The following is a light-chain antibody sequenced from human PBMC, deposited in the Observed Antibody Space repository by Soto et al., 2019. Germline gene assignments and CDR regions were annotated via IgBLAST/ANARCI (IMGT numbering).Light chain of an antibody. CDR1: QSVSSN. CDR3: QQYNSWPPIT. CDR2: GAS. Sequence: EIVMTQSPATLSVSPGERATLSCRASQSVSSNLAWYQQKPGQAPRLLIYGASTRATGIPARFSGSGSVTDFTLTISSLQSEDFAGYYCQQYNSWPPITFGQGTRLEIK. J-gene: IGKJ5*01. V-gene: IGKV3-15*01.